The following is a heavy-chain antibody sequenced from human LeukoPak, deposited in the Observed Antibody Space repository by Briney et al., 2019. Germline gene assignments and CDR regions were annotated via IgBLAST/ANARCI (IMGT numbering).Heavy chain of an antibody. CDR2: INLNSGGT. Sequence: GASVKVSCKASGYTFTGYYMHWVRQAPGQGLEWMGWINLNSGGTNYAQKFQGRVTMTRDTSISTAYMELSRLRSDDTAVYYCARSMVGLVTVTTPSFDYWGQGTLVTVSS. V-gene: IGHV1-2*02. CDR1: GYTFTGYY. J-gene: IGHJ4*02. CDR3: ARSMVGLVTVTTPSFDY. D-gene: IGHD4-17*01.